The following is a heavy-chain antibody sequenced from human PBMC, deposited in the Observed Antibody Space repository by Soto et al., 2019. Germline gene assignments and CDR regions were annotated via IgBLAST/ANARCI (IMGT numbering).Heavy chain of an antibody. D-gene: IGHD2-21*01. CDR2: IIPILGIA. V-gene: IGHV1-69*04. Sequence: ASVKVSCKASGGTFSSYTISWVRQAPGQGLEWMGRIIPILGIANYAQKFQGRVTITADKSTSTAYMELSSLRSEDTAVYYCARDAPWVVVIAKNWFDPWGQGTLVTVSS. J-gene: IGHJ5*02. CDR3: ARDAPWVVVIAKNWFDP. CDR1: GGTFSSYT.